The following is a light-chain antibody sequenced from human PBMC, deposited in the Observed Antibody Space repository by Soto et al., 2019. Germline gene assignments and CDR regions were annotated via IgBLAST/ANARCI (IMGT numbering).Light chain of an antibody. V-gene: IGKV3-20*01. J-gene: IGKJ2*01. CDR1: QSVSSIN. Sequence: EIVLTQSPGTLSLSPGERATLSCRASQSVSSINLAWYQQKPGQAPRLLIYGASSRATGIPDRFSGSGSGTDFILTISRLEPEDFAVYYCQQFGSSLYTFGQGTKLEIK. CDR2: GAS. CDR3: QQFGSSLYT.